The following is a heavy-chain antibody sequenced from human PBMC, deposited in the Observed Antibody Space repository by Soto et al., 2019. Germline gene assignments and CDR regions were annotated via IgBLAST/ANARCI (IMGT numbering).Heavy chain of an antibody. CDR1: GGSFSGYY. J-gene: IGHJ5*02. V-gene: IGHV4-34*01. Sequence: QVQLQQWGAGLLKPSETLSLTCAVYGGSFSGYYWSWIRQPPGKGLEWIGEINHSGSTNYNPSLKSRVTISVDTSKHQFSLKLSSVTAADTAVYYCARATYDFWSGYYTNWFDPWGQGTLVTVSS. D-gene: IGHD3-3*01. CDR3: ARATYDFWSGYYTNWFDP. CDR2: INHSGST.